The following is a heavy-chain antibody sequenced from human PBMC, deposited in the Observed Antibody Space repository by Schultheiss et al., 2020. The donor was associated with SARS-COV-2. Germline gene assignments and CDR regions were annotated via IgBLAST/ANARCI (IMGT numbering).Heavy chain of an antibody. J-gene: IGHJ6*03. CDR2: ISAYNGNT. Sequence: ASVKVSCKASGYTFTSYGISWVRQAPGQGLEWMGWISAYNGNTNYAQKLQSRVTMTTDTSTSTAYMELRSLRSDDTAVYYCAREGHYYDSSGSFYYYYMDVWGKGTTVTVSS. CDR3: AREGHYYDSSGSFYYYYMDV. V-gene: IGHV1-18*01. CDR1: GYTFTSYG. D-gene: IGHD3-22*01.